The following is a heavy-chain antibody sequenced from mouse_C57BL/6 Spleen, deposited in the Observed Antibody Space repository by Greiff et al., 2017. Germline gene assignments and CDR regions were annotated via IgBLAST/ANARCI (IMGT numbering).Heavy chain of an antibody. Sequence: VQLQQSGPELVKPGASVKISCKASGYAFSSSWMNWVKQRPGKGLEWIGRIYPGDGDTNYNGKFKGKATLTADKSSRTAYMQLSSLTSEDSAVYFCASKGGSSAFDYWGQGTTLTVSS. J-gene: IGHJ2*01. CDR2: IYPGDGDT. CDR3: ASKGGSSAFDY. D-gene: IGHD1-1*01. V-gene: IGHV1-82*01. CDR1: GYAFSSSW.